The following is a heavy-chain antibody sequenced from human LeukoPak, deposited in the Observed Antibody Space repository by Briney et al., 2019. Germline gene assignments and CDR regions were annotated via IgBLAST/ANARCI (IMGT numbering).Heavy chain of an antibody. J-gene: IGHJ4*02. CDR3: ARESGYYGSGSYLY. D-gene: IGHD3-10*01. Sequence: GGSLRLSCAASGFTFTNYAMTWVRQAPGKGLEWVSSISASGVMTYYADSVKGRFTISRDNAKNSLYLQMNSLRVEDTAVYYCARESGYYGSGSYLYWGQGTLVTVSS. V-gene: IGHV3-23*01. CDR1: GFTFTNYA. CDR2: ISASGVMT.